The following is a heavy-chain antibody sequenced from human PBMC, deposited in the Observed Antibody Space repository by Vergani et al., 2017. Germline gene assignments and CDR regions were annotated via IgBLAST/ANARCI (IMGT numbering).Heavy chain of an antibody. D-gene: IGHD6-19*01. CDR1: GYSISTGYQ. CDR3: VRRMAVAVAGSFDL. Sequence: QVQLQESGPGLAKPSETLSPMCNVSGYSISTGYQWGWIRQPPGQGLEWIVNIYHTGTTYYNPSLKSRITISVDTSKNQFSLKLTSVSAADTARYYGVRRMAVAVAGSFDLWGQGTIVTVSS. V-gene: IGHV4-38-2*02. J-gene: IGHJ4*02. CDR2: IYHTGTT.